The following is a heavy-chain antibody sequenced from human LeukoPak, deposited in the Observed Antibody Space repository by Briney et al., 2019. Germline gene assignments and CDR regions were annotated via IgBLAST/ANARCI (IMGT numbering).Heavy chain of an antibody. CDR2: ISYDGSNK. D-gene: IGHD3-22*01. Sequence: GGSLRLSCPASGCTFSSYALHWVRQATGKGLEWVAVISYDGSNKYYADSVKGRFTIARDNSKNTLYLQMNSLRAEDTAVYYCARGSSSGYYTRFDYWGQGTLVTVSS. CDR1: GCTFSSYA. V-gene: IGHV3-30-3*01. CDR3: ARGSSSGYYTRFDY. J-gene: IGHJ4*02.